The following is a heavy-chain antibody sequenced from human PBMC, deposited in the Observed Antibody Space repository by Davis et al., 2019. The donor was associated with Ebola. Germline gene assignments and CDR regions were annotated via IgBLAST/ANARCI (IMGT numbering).Heavy chain of an antibody. V-gene: IGHV3-66*02. D-gene: IGHD2-2*01. J-gene: IGHJ4*02. CDR1: GFTVSSNY. CDR2: IYSGGST. Sequence: GESLKISCAASGFTVSSNYMSWVRQAPGKGLEWVSVIYSGGSTYYADSVKGRFTISRDNSKNTLYLQMNSLRAEDTAVYYCAREGGRYCSSTSCYPFDYWGQGTLVTVSS. CDR3: AREGGRYCSSTSCYPFDY.